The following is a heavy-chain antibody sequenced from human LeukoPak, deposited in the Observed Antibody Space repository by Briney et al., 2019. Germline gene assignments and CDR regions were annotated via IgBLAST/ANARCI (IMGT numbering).Heavy chain of an antibody. V-gene: IGHV4-39*07. D-gene: IGHD5/OR15-5a*01. CDR2: IYYSGST. Sequence: SETLSLTCTVSGGSISSSSYYWGWIRQPPGKGLEWIGSIYYSGSTYYNPSLKSRVTISVDTSKNQFSLKLSSVTAADTAVYYCARDGSLLDYWGQGTLVTVSS. J-gene: IGHJ4*02. CDR3: ARDGSLLDY. CDR1: GGSISSSSYY.